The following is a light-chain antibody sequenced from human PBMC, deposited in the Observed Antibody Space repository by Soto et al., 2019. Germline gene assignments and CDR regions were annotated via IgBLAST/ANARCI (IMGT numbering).Light chain of an antibody. CDR3: QQYSNWPPWT. CDR1: QSVSSN. CDR2: GAS. V-gene: IGKV3-15*01. Sequence: EIVMTQSPATLSVSPGERATLSCRASQSVSSNLAWYQQKPGQAPRLLIYGASTRATGITARFSGSGSGTEFTITITSLQSEDFAVYYCQQYSNWPPWTFGKGTKVAIK. J-gene: IGKJ1*01.